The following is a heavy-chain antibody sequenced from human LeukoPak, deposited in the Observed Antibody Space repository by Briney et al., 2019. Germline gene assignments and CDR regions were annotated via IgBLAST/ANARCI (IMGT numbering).Heavy chain of an antibody. CDR2: INPNSGGT. J-gene: IGHJ3*02. V-gene: IGHV1-2*04. D-gene: IGHD1-26*01. Sequence: GASVKVSCKASGYTFTSYGISWVRQAPGQGLEWMGWINPNSGGTNYAQKFRGWVTMTRDTSISTAYMELSRLRSDDTAVYYCARAGIVGAKDAFDIWGQGTMVTVSS. CDR3: ARAGIVGAKDAFDI. CDR1: GYTFTSYG.